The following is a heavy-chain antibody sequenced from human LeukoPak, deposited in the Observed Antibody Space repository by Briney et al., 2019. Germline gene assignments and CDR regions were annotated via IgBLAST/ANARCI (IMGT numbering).Heavy chain of an antibody. V-gene: IGHV1-24*01. CDR3: ATDSGGSVWDY. CDR2: FDPEDGET. CDR1: GYTLTELS. J-gene: IGHJ4*02. Sequence: ASVKVSCKVSGYTLTELSMHWVRQAPGKGLEWMGGFDPEDGETIYAQKLQGRVNMTEDTSRDTAYMELSSLRSGDTVVYYCATDSGGSVWDYWGQGTLVTVSS. D-gene: IGHD1-26*01.